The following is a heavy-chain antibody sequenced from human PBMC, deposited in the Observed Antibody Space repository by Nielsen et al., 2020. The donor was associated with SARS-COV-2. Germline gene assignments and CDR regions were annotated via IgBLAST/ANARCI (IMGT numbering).Heavy chain of an antibody. CDR3: ARADGVPRALDI. D-gene: IGHD5-24*01. V-gene: IGHV3-23*01. CDR1: GFTFSSYA. Sequence: GESPKISCAASGFTFSSYAMSWVRQAPGKGLEWVSAISGSGGSTYYADSVKGRFTISRDNSKNTLFLQMNSLKVDDTAVYYCARADGVPRALDIWGQGTVVTVSS. J-gene: IGHJ3*02. CDR2: ISGSGGST.